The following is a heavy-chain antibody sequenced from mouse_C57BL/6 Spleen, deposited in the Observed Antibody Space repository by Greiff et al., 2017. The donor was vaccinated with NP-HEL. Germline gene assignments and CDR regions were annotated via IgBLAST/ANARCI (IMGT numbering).Heavy chain of an antibody. D-gene: IGHD2-4*01. CDR2: IDPSDSYT. CDR1: GYTFTSYW. Sequence: QVQLQQPGAELVKPGASVKLSCKASGYTFTSYWMQWVKQRPGQGLEWIGEIDPSDSYTNYNQKFKGKATLTVDTSSSTAYMQLSSLTSEDSAVYYCARGDYDGAWFADWGQGTLVTVSA. CDR3: ARGDYDGAWFAD. V-gene: IGHV1-50*01. J-gene: IGHJ3*01.